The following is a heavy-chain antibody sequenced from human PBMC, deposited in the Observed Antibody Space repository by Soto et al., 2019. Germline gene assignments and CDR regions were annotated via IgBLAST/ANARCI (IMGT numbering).Heavy chain of an antibody. CDR3: ARTRRGIGGNYGMDV. CDR1: GYTFTSYA. CDR2: INAGNGNT. V-gene: IGHV1-3*01. D-gene: IGHD2-15*01. J-gene: IGHJ6*02. Sequence: ASVKVSCKASGYTFTSYAMHWVRQAPGQRLEWMGWINAGNGNTQYSQKFQGRVTITRDTSASTAYMELSSLRSEDTAVYYCARTRRGIGGNYGMDVWGQGTTVTVSS.